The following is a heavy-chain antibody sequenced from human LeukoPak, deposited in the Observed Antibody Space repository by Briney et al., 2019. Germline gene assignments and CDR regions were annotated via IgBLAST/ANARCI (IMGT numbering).Heavy chain of an antibody. J-gene: IGHJ4*02. Sequence: GGSLRLSCAASGFTFSNAWMSWVRQAPGKGQEWVGRIKSKTDGGTTDYAAPVKGRFTISRDDSKNTLYLQMNSLKTEDTAVYYCTTDQMRGWAFYWGQGTLVTVSS. V-gene: IGHV3-15*01. CDR3: TTDQMRGWAFY. CDR2: IKSKTDGGTT. CDR1: GFTFSNAW. D-gene: IGHD1-26*01.